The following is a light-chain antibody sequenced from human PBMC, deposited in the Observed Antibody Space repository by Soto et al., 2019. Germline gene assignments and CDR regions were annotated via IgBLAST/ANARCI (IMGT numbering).Light chain of an antibody. CDR2: WAS. Sequence: DNVMTQSPDSLAVSLGERATINCKSSQSVLYSSNNKNYLAWYQQKPGQPPKLLIYWASTRESGVPDRFSGSGSGTDFALTISRLQAEDVAVYYCQHYYSTPPTFGPGTKVDIK. CDR3: QHYYSTPPT. J-gene: IGKJ3*01. CDR1: QSVLYSSNNKNY. V-gene: IGKV4-1*01.